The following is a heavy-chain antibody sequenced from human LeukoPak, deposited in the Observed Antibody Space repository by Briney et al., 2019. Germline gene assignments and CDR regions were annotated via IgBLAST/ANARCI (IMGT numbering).Heavy chain of an antibody. V-gene: IGHV3-23*01. CDR3: AKDLSGSPGYYYGMDV. J-gene: IGHJ6*02. Sequence: GGSLRLSCADSGFTLSSYAMRWVRQAPGKGLGWGSAISGSGGSTYYADSVKGRFTISRDNSKNTLYLQMNSLRAEDTAVYYCAKDLSGSPGYYYGMDVWGQGTTVTVSS. D-gene: IGHD3-10*01. CDR1: GFTLSSYA. CDR2: ISGSGGST.